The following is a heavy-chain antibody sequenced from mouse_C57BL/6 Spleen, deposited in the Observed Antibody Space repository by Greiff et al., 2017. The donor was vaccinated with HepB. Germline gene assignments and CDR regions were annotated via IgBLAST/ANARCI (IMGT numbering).Heavy chain of an antibody. CDR3: ARGGYGSSPYYAMDY. D-gene: IGHD1-1*01. Sequence: EVQGVESGGGLVKPGGSLKLSCAASGFTFSSYAMSWVRQTPEKRLEWVATISDGGSYTYYPDNVKGRFTISRDNAKNNLYLQMSHLKSEDTAMYYCARGGYGSSPYYAMDYWGQGTSVTVSS. CDR2: ISDGGSYT. V-gene: IGHV5-4*01. J-gene: IGHJ4*01. CDR1: GFTFSSYA.